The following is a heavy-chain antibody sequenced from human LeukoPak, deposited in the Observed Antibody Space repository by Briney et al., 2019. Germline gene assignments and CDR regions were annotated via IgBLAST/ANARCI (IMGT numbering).Heavy chain of an antibody. J-gene: IGHJ5*02. V-gene: IGHV1-2*02. CDR1: GYTFTGYY. CDR3: ARGMAAAGTNWFDP. CDR2: INPNSGGT. D-gene: IGHD6-13*01. Sequence: GASVKVSCKASGYTFTGYYMHWVRQAPGQGLEWMGWINPNSGGTNYAQKFQGRVTMTRDTSISTAYMELSKLRSDDTAVYYCARGMAAAGTNWFDPWGQGTLVTVFS.